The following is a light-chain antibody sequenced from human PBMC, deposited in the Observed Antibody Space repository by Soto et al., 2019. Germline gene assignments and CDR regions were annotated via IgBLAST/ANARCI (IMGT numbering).Light chain of an antibody. V-gene: IGKV1-39*01. CDR1: QSITNY. Sequence: DIQMTQSPSSLSASVGDSVTITCRASQSITNYLNWYQQKPGKAPKLLVYAASSLQSGVPSRFSGSGSGTDFTLTISSLQPEDFATYYCQQSYSTPFTCGPGTNVDIK. CDR2: AAS. CDR3: QQSYSTPFT. J-gene: IGKJ3*01.